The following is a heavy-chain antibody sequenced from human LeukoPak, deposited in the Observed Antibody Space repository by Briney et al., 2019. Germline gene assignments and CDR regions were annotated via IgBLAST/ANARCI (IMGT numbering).Heavy chain of an antibody. CDR2: ISSSSSYI. J-gene: IGHJ6*02. CDR1: GFTFSSYS. V-gene: IGHV3-21*01. D-gene: IGHD3-9*01. Sequence: PGGPLRLSCAASGFTFSSYSMNWVRQAPGKGLEWVSSISSSSSYIYYADSVKGRFTISRDNAKNSLYLQMNSLRAEDTAVYYCAREEDGRYFYGMDVWGQGTTVTVSS. CDR3: AREEDGRYFYGMDV.